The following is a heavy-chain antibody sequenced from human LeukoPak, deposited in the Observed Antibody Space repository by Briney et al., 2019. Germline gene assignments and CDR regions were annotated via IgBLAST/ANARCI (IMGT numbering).Heavy chain of an antibody. D-gene: IGHD5-18*01. V-gene: IGHV1-2*02. CDR1: GYTFTGYY. J-gene: IGHJ3*02. CDR3: ARPNSWGDTEFHLDAFDI. Sequence: ASVKVSCKASGYTFTGYYMHWVRQAPGQGLEWMGWINPNSGGTNYAQKFQGRVTMTRDTSISTAYMELSRLRSDDTAVYYCARPNSWGDTEFHLDAFDIWGQGTMVTVSS. CDR2: INPNSGGT.